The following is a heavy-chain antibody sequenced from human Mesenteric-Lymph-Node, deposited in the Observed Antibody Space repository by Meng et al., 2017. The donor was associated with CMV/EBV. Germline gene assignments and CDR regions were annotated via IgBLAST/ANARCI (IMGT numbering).Heavy chain of an antibody. Sequence: ASVKVSCKASGYTFTSYYMHWVRQAPGQGLEWMGIINPSGGSKSYAQKFQGRVTMTRDTSTSTVYMELSSLRSEDTAVYYCARGGEVGDYYDSSGYYSTPGYWGQGTLVTVSS. V-gene: IGHV1-46*01. D-gene: IGHD3-22*01. CDR2: INPSGGSK. CDR1: GYTFTSYY. CDR3: ARGGEVGDYYDSSGYYSTPGY. J-gene: IGHJ4*02.